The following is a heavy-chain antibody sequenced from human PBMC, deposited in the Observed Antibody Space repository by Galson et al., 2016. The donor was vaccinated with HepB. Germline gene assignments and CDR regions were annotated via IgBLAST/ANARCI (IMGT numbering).Heavy chain of an antibody. CDR3: ARDEAGAEYGIDY. Sequence: SLRLSCAVSGFTFRHYAIHWVRQAPGKGLEWVAVISFDGTIIYYADSVKGRFTISRDNSKNTLFLQMDSLRTEDTAVYYCARDEAGAEYGIDYWGQGTPVTVSS. CDR2: ISFDGTII. D-gene: IGHD4-17*01. J-gene: IGHJ4*02. V-gene: IGHV3-30*04. CDR1: GFTFRHYA.